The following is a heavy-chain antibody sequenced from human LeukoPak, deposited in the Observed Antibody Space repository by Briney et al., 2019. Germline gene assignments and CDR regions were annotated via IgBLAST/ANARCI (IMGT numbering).Heavy chain of an antibody. CDR3: ARDDQQLGFDP. CDR1: GFTFSSYA. V-gene: IGHV3-30-3*01. D-gene: IGHD6-13*01. Sequence: GGSLRLSCAASGFTFSSYAMHWVRQAPGKGLEWVAVISYDGSNKYYADSVKGRFTISRDNSKNTLYLQKNSLRAEDTAVYYCARDDQQLGFDPWRQGTLVTVFS. CDR2: ISYDGSNK. J-gene: IGHJ5*02.